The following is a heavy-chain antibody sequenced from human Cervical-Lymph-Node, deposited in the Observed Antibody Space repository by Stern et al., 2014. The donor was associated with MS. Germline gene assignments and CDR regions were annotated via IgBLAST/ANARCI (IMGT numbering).Heavy chain of an antibody. J-gene: IGHJ4*02. Sequence: VHLVESGGAVVQPGRSLRLSCAASGFTFSSYGMHWVRQAPGQGLEWVTVISYDGNHKYYSASVKGRFTISRGNSKNTLHLQMNSVTPDDTAIYYCARDYEDTSMLFDHWGQGTLVTVSS. CDR3: ARDYEDTSMLFDH. CDR2: ISYDGNHK. CDR1: GFTFSSYG. D-gene: IGHD2-8*01. V-gene: IGHV3-30*03.